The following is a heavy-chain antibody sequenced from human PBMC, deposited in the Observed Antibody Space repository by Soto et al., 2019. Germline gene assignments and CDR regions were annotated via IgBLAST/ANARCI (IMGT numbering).Heavy chain of an antibody. V-gene: IGHV4-39*01. CDR2: IYYSGST. Sequence: SETLSLTCTVSGGSISSSSYYWGWIRQPPGKGLEWIGSIYYSGSTYYNPSLKGRVTISVDTSKNQFSLKLSSVTAADTAVYYCRGWYDILTGYVLWGQGTLVTVSS. D-gene: IGHD3-9*01. CDR1: GGSISSSSYY. CDR3: RGWYDILTGYVL. J-gene: IGHJ4*02.